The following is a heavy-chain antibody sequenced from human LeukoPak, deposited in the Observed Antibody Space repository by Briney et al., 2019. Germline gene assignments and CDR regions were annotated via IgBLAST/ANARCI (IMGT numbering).Heavy chain of an antibody. CDR3: ARDRGYSYYQFYMDV. D-gene: IGHD5-24*01. V-gene: IGHV1-69*06. Sequence: ASVKVSCKASGGTFSSYAISWVRQAPGQGLEWMGGIIPIFGTANYAQKFQGRVTITADKSTTTAYMELSSLRSEDTAVYYCARDRGYSYYQFYMDVWGKGTTVTVSS. CDR2: IIPIFGTA. CDR1: GGTFSSYA. J-gene: IGHJ6*03.